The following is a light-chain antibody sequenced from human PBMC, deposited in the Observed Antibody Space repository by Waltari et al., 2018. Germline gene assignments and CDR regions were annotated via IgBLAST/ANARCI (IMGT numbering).Light chain of an antibody. J-gene: IGLJ2*01. CDR3: QVWHSSTVI. Sequence: SYVLTQPPSVSVAPGQTARFTCGGDNIGDESVHWYQQRPGQAPVLVVYDASDRPSGILGGFSGSNAGKTATLSISRVEAGDEADYYCQVWHSSTVIFGGGTKLTVL. CDR2: DAS. CDR1: NIGDES. V-gene: IGLV3-21*02.